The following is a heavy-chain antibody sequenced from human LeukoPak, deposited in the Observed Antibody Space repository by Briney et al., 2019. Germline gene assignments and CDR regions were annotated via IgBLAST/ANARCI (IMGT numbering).Heavy chain of an antibody. CDR2: IYTSGST. CDR3: ARGPYGGYVKGYFDY. J-gene: IGHJ4*02. CDR1: GGSISSYY. V-gene: IGHV4-4*07. D-gene: IGHD5-12*01. Sequence: PSETLSLTCTVSGGSISSYYWSWIRQPAGKGLEWIGRIYTSGSTNYNPSLKSRVTISVDTSKNQFSLKLSSATAADTAVYYCARGPYGGYVKGYFDYWGQGTLVTVSS.